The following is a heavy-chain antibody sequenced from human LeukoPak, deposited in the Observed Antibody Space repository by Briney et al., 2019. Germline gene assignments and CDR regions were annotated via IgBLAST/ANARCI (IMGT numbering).Heavy chain of an antibody. V-gene: IGHV1-2*02. D-gene: IGHD2/OR15-2a*01. CDR3: ATLRIIVPATFVFDT. Sequence: ASVKVSCKASGYIFTAHNIHWIRQAPGQGLEWVGWISPSSGSSSTAQRFQGRVTMTTDTSTSTAYMDISSLRSDDTAVYFCATLRIIVPATFVFDTWGQGTQVAVSS. J-gene: IGHJ5*02. CDR1: GYIFTAHN. CDR2: ISPSSGSS.